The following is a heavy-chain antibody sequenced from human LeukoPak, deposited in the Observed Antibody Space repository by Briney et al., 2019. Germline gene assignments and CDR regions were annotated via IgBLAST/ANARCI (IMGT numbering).Heavy chain of an antibody. J-gene: IGHJ4*02. V-gene: IGHV1-69*05. Sequence: SVKVSCKASGGTFSSYAISWVRQAPGQGREWMGRIIPIFGTANYAQKFQGRVTITTDESTSTAYMEPSSLRSEDTAVYYCARTYYYDSSGYYYWGQGTLVTVSS. CDR1: GGTFSSYA. CDR2: IIPIFGTA. CDR3: ARTYYYDSSGYYY. D-gene: IGHD3-22*01.